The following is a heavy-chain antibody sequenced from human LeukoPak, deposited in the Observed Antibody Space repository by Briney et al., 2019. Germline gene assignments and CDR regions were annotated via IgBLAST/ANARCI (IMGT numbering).Heavy chain of an antibody. J-gene: IGHJ4*02. V-gene: IGHV3-23*01. CDR1: GFTFSSYA. D-gene: IGHD3-9*01. CDR2: ISGSGGSA. CDR3: AKDPFPIRYFDWFYFDY. Sequence: GGSLRLSCAASGFTFSSYAMSWVRQAPGKGREWVSAISGSGGSAYYVDSVKGRFTISRDNSKNTLYLQMNSLRAEDTAVYYCAKDPFPIRYFDWFYFDYWGQGTLVTVSS.